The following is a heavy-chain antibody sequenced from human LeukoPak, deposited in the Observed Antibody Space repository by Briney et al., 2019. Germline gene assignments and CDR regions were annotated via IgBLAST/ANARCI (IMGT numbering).Heavy chain of an antibody. CDR3: ARGVATINFDY. CDR2: IYTSGST. CDR1: GGSISSGSYY. J-gene: IGHJ4*02. D-gene: IGHD5-24*01. Sequence: PSETLSLTCTVSGGSISSGSYYWSWIRQPAGKGLEWIGHIYTSGSTNYNPSLKSRVTISVDTSKNQFSLKLSSVTAADTAVYYCARGVATINFDYWGQGTLVTVSS. V-gene: IGHV4-61*09.